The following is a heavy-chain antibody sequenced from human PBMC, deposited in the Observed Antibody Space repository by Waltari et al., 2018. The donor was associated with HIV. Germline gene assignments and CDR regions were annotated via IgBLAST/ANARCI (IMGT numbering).Heavy chain of an antibody. J-gene: IGHJ5*02. CDR3: ARDPGMGMFGAVATLALDP. CDR2: ILPSDGTT. CDR1: GYTFTDNH. Sequence: QVQLVQSGAGVKRPGASVEISCKASGYTFTDNHIHWVRQAPGQGLEWMGMILPSDGTTIYAQKFQVRVTWTRDTSTSVVYMHLGSLTVEDTAVYYCARDPGMGMFGAVATLALDPWGQGTLVTVSS. D-gene: IGHD3-16*01. V-gene: IGHV1-46*01.